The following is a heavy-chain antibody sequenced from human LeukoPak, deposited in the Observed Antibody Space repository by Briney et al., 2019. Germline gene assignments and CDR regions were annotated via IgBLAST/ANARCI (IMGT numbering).Heavy chain of an antibody. CDR1: GYTFTSYD. Sequence: SVKVSCKASGYTFTSYDINWVRQAPGQGLEWMGGIIPIFGTANYAQKFQGRVTITADESTSTAYMELSSLRSEDTAVYYCARTPGYSYASYYFDYWGQGTLVTVSS. CDR3: ARTPGYSYASYYFDY. CDR2: IIPIFGTA. D-gene: IGHD5-18*01. V-gene: IGHV1-69*13. J-gene: IGHJ4*02.